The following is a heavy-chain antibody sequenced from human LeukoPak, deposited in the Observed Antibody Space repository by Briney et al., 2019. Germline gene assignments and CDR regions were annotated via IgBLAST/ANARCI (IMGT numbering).Heavy chain of an antibody. J-gene: IGHJ4*02. CDR3: ARGACCGGDCPLPNSLY. D-gene: IGHD2-21*01. Sequence: GGSLRLSCVASEFTFSSYWMHWVRQAPGKGLVWVSRIKGDGTSTTYADSVKGRFTISRDNAKNTLYLQMNSLTAEDTAVYYCARGACCGGDCPLPNSLYWGRGTLVTVSS. CDR2: IKGDGTST. CDR1: EFTFSSYW. V-gene: IGHV3-74*01.